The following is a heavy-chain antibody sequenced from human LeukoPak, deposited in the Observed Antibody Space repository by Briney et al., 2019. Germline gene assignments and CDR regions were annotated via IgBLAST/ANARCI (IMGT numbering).Heavy chain of an antibody. V-gene: IGHV3-48*01. CDR2: ISTSTSTM. J-gene: IGHJ6*03. Sequence: SGGSLRLSCVASGFTFSTVSMNWVRQAPGRGLEWISYISTSTSTMYYADSVKGRFTISRDNSKNTLYLQMNSLRAEDTAVYYCANGNRCTSPNCLGYYYFYMDVWGKGTTVTVSS. D-gene: IGHD2-8*01. CDR3: ANGNRCTSPNCLGYYYFYMDV. CDR1: GFTFSTVS.